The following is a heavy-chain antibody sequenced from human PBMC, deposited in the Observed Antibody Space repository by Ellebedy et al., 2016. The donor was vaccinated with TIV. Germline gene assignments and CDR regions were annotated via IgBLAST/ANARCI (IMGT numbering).Heavy chain of an antibody. J-gene: IGHJ6*02. D-gene: IGHD4-17*01. V-gene: IGHV1-8*01. CDR2: INPNSGNI. CDR1: GYTFTSHE. Sequence: AASVKVSCKASGYTFTSHEINWVRQAPGQGLEWLGWINPNSGNIDLAQKFQDRLTMTRDTSINTAYMELNSLTSEDTAVYFCARRDYGDFSVYYFALDAWGQGTTVIVSS. CDR3: ARRDYGDFSVYYFALDA.